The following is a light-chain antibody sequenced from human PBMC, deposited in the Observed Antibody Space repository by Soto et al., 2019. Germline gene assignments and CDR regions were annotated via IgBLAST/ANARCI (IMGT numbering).Light chain of an antibody. CDR3: QQRSNWPSIT. CDR2: DAS. CDR1: QSVSNY. Sequence: EIVLTQSPCTLSLSTGERATLSCRASQSVSNYLAWYQQKPGQAPRLLIYDASNRATGVPARFTGSGSGTDFTLTISSLEPEDFAVYYCQQRSNWPSITFGQGTRLEIK. V-gene: IGKV3-11*01. J-gene: IGKJ5*01.